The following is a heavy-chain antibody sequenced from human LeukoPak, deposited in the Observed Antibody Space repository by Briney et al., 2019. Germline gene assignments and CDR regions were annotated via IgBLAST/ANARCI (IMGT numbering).Heavy chain of an antibody. CDR2: ISESGDRT. V-gene: IGHV3-23*01. CDR1: GFTFSNYG. J-gene: IGHJ4*02. CDR3: ARTICPMGMITNFDF. Sequence: PGGSLRLSCVACGFTFSNYGMSWVRQAPGKGLEWVSVISESGDRTYYADVVKGRFTVSRDIAQNTVSLQMSSLRIDDAGVYFCARTICPMGMITNFDFWGQGTLVTVSS. D-gene: IGHD3-16*01.